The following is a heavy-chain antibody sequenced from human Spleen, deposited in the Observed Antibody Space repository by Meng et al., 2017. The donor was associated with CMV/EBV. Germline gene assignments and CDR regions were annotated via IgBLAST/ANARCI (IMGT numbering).Heavy chain of an antibody. CDR3: AAATGGRYFYAMDV. CDR1: GYTFTGYY. J-gene: IGHJ6*02. V-gene: IGHV1-2*02. D-gene: IGHD2-15*01. Sequence: ASVKVSCKASGYTFTGYYMHWVRQAPGQGLEWMGWSNPNSGGTNYAQKFQGRVTMTRDTSINTAYMELCRLRSDDTAVYYCAAATGGRYFYAMDVWGQGTTVTVSS. CDR2: SNPNSGGT.